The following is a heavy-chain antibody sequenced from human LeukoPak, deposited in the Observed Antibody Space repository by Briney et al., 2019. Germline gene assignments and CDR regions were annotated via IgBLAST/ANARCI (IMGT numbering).Heavy chain of an antibody. D-gene: IGHD6-19*01. CDR1: GFTFSSYG. J-gene: IGHJ4*02. Sequence: PGGSLRLSCAASGFTFSSYGMHWVRQAPGKGLEWVAFIRYDGSNKYYADSVKGRFTISRDNSKNTLYLQMNSLRAEDTAVYYCAKEEQWLVLGEFDYWGQGTLVTVSS. V-gene: IGHV3-30*02. CDR2: IRYDGSNK. CDR3: AKEEQWLVLGEFDY.